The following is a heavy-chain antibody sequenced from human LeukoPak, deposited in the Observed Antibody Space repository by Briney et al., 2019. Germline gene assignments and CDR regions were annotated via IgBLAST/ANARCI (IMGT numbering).Heavy chain of an antibody. V-gene: IGHV4-38-2*01. Sequence: PSETLSLTCAVSGYSISSGYYWGWIRQPPGKGLEWIGSIYHSGSSYYNPSLKSRVTISVDTSKNQFSLKLSSVTAADTAVYYCASHYYDSSEIDYRGQGTLVTVSS. CDR2: IYHSGSS. J-gene: IGHJ4*02. CDR1: GYSISSGYY. D-gene: IGHD3-22*01. CDR3: ASHYYDSSEIDY.